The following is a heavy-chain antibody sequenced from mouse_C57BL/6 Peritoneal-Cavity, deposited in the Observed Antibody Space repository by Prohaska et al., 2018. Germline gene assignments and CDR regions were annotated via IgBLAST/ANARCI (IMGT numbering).Heavy chain of an antibody. J-gene: IGHJ4*01. CDR2: ISNGGGST. CDR1: GFTFSDYY. Sequence: EVKLVESGGGLVQPGGSLKLSCAASGFTFSDYYMYWFRQPPGKVLWWVSYISNGGGSTYYPDTLKGRFTISRDNAKNTQYLQMSRLKSEDTAMYYCARRYRDAMDYWGQGTSVTVSS. CDR3: ARRYRDAMDY. D-gene: IGHD1-1*01. V-gene: IGHV5-12*01.